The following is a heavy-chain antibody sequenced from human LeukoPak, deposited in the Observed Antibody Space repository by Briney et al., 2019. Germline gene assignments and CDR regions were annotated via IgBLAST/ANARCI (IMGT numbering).Heavy chain of an antibody. D-gene: IGHD3-22*01. CDR2: ISYSGGST. J-gene: IGHJ3*02. CDR3: ARAPVYYYDSSGYYYRAFDI. Sequence: GGSLRLSCAASGFSFSSYAMSWVRQAPGKGLEWVSGISYSGGSTYSADSVKGPFTISRDNSKNTLYLQMNSLRAEDTAVYYCARAPVYYYDSSGYYYRAFDIWGQGTMVTVSS. CDR1: GFSFSSYA. V-gene: IGHV3-23*01.